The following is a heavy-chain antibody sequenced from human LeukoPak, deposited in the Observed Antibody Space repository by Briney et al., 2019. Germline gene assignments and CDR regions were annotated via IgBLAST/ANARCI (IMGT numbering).Heavy chain of an antibody. CDR2: IYWDDDK. J-gene: IGHJ5*02. D-gene: IGHD3-10*01. CDR3: AHRRALLWFGDPMWFDP. V-gene: IGHV2-5*02. CDR1: GFSLSTSGVG. Sequence: SGPTLVKPTHTLTLTCTFSGFSLSTSGVGVGWIRQPPARVVEWLALIYWDDDKRYSPSLKSRLTITKDTSKNQVVLTMTNMDPVDTATYYCAHRRALLWFGDPMWFDPWGQGTLATVSS.